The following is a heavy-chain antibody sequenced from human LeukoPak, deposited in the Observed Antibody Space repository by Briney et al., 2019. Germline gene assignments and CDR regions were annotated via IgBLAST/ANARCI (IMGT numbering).Heavy chain of an antibody. J-gene: IGHJ6*03. Sequence: GASVKVSCKASGYTFTGYYIHWVRQAPGQGLEWMGRINPNSGDTNYAQKFQGRVTMTRDTSISTAYMELSSLRSDDTAVYYCARDPPPHSSSYWGSYSYYYIDAWGKGTTVTVSS. CDR2: INPNSGDT. CDR1: GYTFTGYY. V-gene: IGHV1-2*06. CDR3: ARDPPPHSSSYWGSYSYYYIDA. D-gene: IGHD3-22*01.